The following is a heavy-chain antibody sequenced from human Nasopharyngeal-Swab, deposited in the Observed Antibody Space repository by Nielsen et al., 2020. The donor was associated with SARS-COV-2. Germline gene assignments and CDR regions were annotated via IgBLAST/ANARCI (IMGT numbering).Heavy chain of an antibody. V-gene: IGHV1-3*01. Sequence: WVRQAPGQRLEWMGWINAGNGNTKYSQKFHGRVTITRDTSASTAYMELSSLRSEDTAVYYCARDPTVTTDYYYYYYMDVWGKGTTITVSS. J-gene: IGHJ6*03. CDR2: INAGNGNT. D-gene: IGHD4-17*01. CDR3: ARDPTVTTDYYYYYYMDV.